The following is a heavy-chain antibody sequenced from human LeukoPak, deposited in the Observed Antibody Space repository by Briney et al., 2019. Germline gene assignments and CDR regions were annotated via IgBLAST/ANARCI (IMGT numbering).Heavy chain of an antibody. CDR2: IYYSGST. D-gene: IGHD5-18*01. CDR3: ARSDSYGYNLYFDY. Sequence: SETLSFTCTVSGGSISSYYWSWIRQPPGKGLEWIGYIYYSGSTNYNPSLKSRVTISVDTSKNQFSLKLSSVTAANTAVYYCARSDSYGYNLYFDYWGQGTLVTVSS. V-gene: IGHV4-59*01. CDR1: GGSISSYY. J-gene: IGHJ4*02.